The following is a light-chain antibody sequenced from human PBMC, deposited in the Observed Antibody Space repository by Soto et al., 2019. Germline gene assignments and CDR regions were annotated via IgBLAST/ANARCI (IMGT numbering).Light chain of an antibody. V-gene: IGLV2-14*01. CDR1: SSDVGAYNY. CDR2: EVS. J-gene: IGLJ1*01. CDR3: SSHSSSSTPYV. Sequence: QSALTQPASVSGSPGQSIIISCTGTSSDVGAYNYVSWYQQYPGKAPKLMIYEVSNRPSGVSNRFSASKSGNTASLTISGLQAADEADYYCSSHSSSSTPYVFGSGTKLTVL.